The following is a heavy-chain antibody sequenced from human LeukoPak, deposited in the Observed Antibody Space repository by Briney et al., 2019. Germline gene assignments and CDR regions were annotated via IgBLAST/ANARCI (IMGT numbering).Heavy chain of an antibody. V-gene: IGHV4-59*01. CDR1: GGSISSYY. D-gene: IGHD6-13*01. Sequence: SETLSLTCTVSGGSISSYYWSWIRQPPGKGLEWIGYIYYSGSTNYNPSLKSRVTISVDMSKNQFSLKLSSVTAADTAVYYCARWVRDSSSWYFDYWGQGTLVTVSS. CDR2: IYYSGST. J-gene: IGHJ4*02. CDR3: ARWVRDSSSWYFDY.